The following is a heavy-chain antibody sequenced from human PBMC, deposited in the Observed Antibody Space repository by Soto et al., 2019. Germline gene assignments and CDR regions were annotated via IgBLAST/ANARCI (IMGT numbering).Heavy chain of an antibody. CDR1: GGSISSGDYY. J-gene: IGHJ4*02. CDR3: AGLYDSSGYLNGY. D-gene: IGHD3-22*01. Sequence: RSLTFTVSGGSISSGDYYWSWIRQPPGKGLEWIGYIYYSGSTYSNPFLKSRVTISVDTSKNQFSLKLSSVTAADTAVYYCAGLYDSSGYLNGYWGQGTLVTVSS. V-gene: IGHV4-30-4*01. CDR2: IYYSGST.